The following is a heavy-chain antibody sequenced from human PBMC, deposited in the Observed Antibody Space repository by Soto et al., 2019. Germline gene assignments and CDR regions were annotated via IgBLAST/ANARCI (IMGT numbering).Heavy chain of an antibody. J-gene: IGHJ3*02. Sequence: SETLSLTCIVSGDSINNTYWWSWVRQAPEKGLEWIGEIYHTGGRSYMPSLRGRITLSVDTSKNQFSLKLTSVTAADTAVYYCXRGYRDDYYDAFGAFDIWGQGTMVTVSS. CDR2: IYHTGGR. CDR1: GDSINNTYW. CDR3: XRGYRDDYYDAFGAFDI. V-gene: IGHV4-4*02. D-gene: IGHD3-22*01.